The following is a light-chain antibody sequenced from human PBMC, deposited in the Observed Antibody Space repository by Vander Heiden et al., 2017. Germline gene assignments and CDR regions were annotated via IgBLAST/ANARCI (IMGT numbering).Light chain of an antibody. J-gene: IGLJ3*02. CDR3: QVWDSSDQGV. CDR1: NIGSKS. V-gene: IGLV3-21*02. CDR2: DDS. Sequence: SYVLTQSPSVSVAPGQTARIPRGGNNIGSKSVHWYQQKPGQAPVVVVYDDSDRPSGIPERFSGSNSGNTATLTISRVEVGDEADYYCQVWDSSDQGVFGGGTKVTVL.